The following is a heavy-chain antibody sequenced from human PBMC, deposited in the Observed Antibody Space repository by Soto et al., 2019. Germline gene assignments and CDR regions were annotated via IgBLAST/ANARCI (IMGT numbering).Heavy chain of an antibody. CDR3: ARGRPGGHCSGGTCYNFDY. CDR2: ISADSGNT. D-gene: IGHD2-15*01. Sequence: QVQLVQSGGEVKKPGASMKVSCKASGYTFINYLISWVRQAPGQGLEWMGWISADSGNTNYAQKFQGRVTLTTDTSTNTAYMDLRSLRSDDTATYSCARGRPGGHCSGGTCYNFDYWGQGTLVTVSS. V-gene: IGHV1-18*01. J-gene: IGHJ4*02. CDR1: GYTFINYL.